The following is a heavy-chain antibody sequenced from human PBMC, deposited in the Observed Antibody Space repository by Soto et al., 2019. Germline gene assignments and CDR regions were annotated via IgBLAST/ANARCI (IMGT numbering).Heavy chain of an antibody. J-gene: IGHJ4*02. CDR3: ARDRPNNMIVVVQRGCDY. Sequence: GASVKVSCKASGYTFTSYGISWVRQAPGQGLEWMGWISAYNGNTNYAQKLQGRVTMTTDTSTSTAYMELRSLRSDDTAVYYCARDRPNNMIVVVQRGCDYWGQGTLVTVSS. V-gene: IGHV1-18*01. CDR2: ISAYNGNT. D-gene: IGHD3-22*01. CDR1: GYTFTSYG.